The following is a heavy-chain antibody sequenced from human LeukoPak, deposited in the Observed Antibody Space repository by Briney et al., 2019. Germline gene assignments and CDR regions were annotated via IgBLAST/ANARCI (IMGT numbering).Heavy chain of an antibody. CDR1: GGSISSSNW. V-gene: IGHV4-4*02. Sequence: PSGTLSLTCAVSGGSISSSNWWSWVRQPPGKGLEWIGEIYHSGSTNYNPSLKSRVTISVDKSKNQFSLRLSSVTAADTAVYYCARGPVRCSSGFGYWGQGTLVTVSS. CDR2: IYHSGST. J-gene: IGHJ4*02. D-gene: IGHD6-19*01. CDR3: ARGPVRCSSGFGY.